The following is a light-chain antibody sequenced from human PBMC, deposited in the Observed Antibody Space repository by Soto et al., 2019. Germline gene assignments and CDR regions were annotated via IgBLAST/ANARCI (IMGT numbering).Light chain of an antibody. CDR2: END. J-gene: IGLJ1*01. CDR1: SSNIANNY. Sequence: SALTQPPSVSAVPGQKVTISCSGGSSNIANNYVSWYQHLPGSAPQLLIYENDKRPSGIPDRFSGSKSGTSATLGITGLQTGDEADYYCGTWDSSLSAGVFGTGTKVTVL. V-gene: IGLV1-51*02. CDR3: GTWDSSLSAGV.